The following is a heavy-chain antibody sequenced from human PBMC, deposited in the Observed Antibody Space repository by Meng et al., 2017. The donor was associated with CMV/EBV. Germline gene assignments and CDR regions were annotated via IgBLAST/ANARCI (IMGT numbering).Heavy chain of an antibody. CDR3: AKTNYYGSGSHDY. V-gene: IGHV3-21*01. D-gene: IGHD3-10*01. J-gene: IGHJ4*02. CDR1: GFTFSSYS. CDR2: ISSSSSYI. Sequence: GESLKISCAASGFTFSSYSMNWVRQAPGKGLEWVSSISSSSSYIYYADSVKGRFTISRDNAKNSLYLQMNSLRAEDTAVYYCAKTNYYGSGSHDYWGQGTLVTVSS.